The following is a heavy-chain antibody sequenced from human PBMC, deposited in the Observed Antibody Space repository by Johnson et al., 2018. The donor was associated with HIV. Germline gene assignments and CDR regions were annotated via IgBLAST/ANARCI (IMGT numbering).Heavy chain of an antibody. CDR3: ARGGAWEVRPGAFDI. V-gene: IGHV3-66*01. CDR1: GITVSSSY. D-gene: IGHD1-26*01. J-gene: IGHJ3*02. CDR2: IYSGGNT. Sequence: VQLVESGGGLVQPGGSLRLSCAASGITVSSSYMSWVRQAPGKGLEWVSVIYSGGNTYYADSVRGRFTISRDNSKNTLYLQMNSLRAEDTAVYHCARGGAWEVRPGAFDIWGQGTTVTVSS.